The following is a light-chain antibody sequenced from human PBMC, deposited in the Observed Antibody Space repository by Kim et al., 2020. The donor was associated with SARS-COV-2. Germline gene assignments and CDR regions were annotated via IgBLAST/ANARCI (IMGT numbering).Light chain of an antibody. CDR2: GSD. CDR3: ATWDASLSAYV. CDR1: SSDIGSNP. V-gene: IGLV1-47*02. Sequence: QSVLTQPPSASGAPGQRVTISCSGGSSDIGSNPVYWFQQLPGTAPKLFIFGSDQRPSGVPDRFSGSKSGTSASLAISGLRSEDEANYYCATWDASLSAYVFGTGTKVTVL. J-gene: IGLJ1*01.